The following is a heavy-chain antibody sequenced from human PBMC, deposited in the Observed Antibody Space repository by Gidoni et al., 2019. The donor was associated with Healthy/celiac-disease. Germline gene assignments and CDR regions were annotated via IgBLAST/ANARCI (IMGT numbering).Heavy chain of an antibody. CDR3: ARHGYDPGIAAAGTPLYYYYGMDV. V-gene: IGHV4-39*01. D-gene: IGHD6-13*01. J-gene: IGHJ6*02. CDR2: IYCSGST. CDR1: GGSISSSSYH. Sequence: QLQLQESGPGLVKPSETLSVTCTVSGGSISSSSYHWGWIRQPPGKGPEWIGGIYCSGSTDYNPSLKSRVTISVDTSKNQFSVKLSCVTAADTAVYYCARHGYDPGIAAAGTPLYYYYGMDVWGQGTTVTVSS.